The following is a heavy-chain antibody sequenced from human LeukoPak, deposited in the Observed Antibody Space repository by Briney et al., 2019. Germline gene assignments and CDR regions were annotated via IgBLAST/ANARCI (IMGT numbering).Heavy chain of an antibody. V-gene: IGHV3-33*01. CDR2: IWYDGSNK. CDR3: ARDHYYDSSGYFDY. CDR1: GFTFSSYG. D-gene: IGHD3-22*01. J-gene: IGHJ4*02. Sequence: GGSLRPSCAASGFTFSSYGMHWVRQAPGKGLEWVAVIWYDGSNKYYADSVKGRFTISRDNSKNTLYLQMNSLRAEDTAVYYCARDHYYDSSGYFDYWGQGTLVTVSS.